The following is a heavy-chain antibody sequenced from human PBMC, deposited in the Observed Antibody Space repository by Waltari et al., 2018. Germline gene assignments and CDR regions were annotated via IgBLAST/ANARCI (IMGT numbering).Heavy chain of an antibody. J-gene: IGHJ3*02. Sequence: QVQLQQWGAGLLKPSETLSLTCAVYGGSFSGYYWSWIRQPPGTGLEWIGEINHSGRTNYNPSLKSRVTISVDTAKTQFSLKLSSVTAADTAVYYCARGHKYYDFWSGYYGAFDIWGQGTMVTVSS. CDR3: ARGHKYYDFWSGYYGAFDI. V-gene: IGHV4-34*01. D-gene: IGHD3-3*01. CDR2: INHSGRT. CDR1: GGSFSGYY.